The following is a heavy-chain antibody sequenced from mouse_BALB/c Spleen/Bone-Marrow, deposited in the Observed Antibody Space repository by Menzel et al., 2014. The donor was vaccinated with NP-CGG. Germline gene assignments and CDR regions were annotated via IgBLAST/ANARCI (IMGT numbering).Heavy chain of an antibody. V-gene: IGHV7-3*02. CDR2: IRNKANGYTT. Sequence: EVMLVESGGGLVQPGGFLRLSCATSGFTFTDHYMSWVRQPPGKALEWLGFIRNKANGYTTEYSASVKGRFTISRDNSQSIVYLQMNTLRAEDSATYYCARDYLYYFDYWGQGTTLTVPS. D-gene: IGHD2-1*01. J-gene: IGHJ2*01. CDR3: ARDYLYYFDY. CDR1: GFTFTDHY.